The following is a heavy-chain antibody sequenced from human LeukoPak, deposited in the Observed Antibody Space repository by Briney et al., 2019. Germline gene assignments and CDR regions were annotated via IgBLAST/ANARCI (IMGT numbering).Heavy chain of an antibody. J-gene: IGHJ4*02. CDR3: ARGDSSGWYYRGYFDY. CDR1: GGSISSSSYY. Sequence: SETLSLTCTVSGGSISSSSYYWGWIRQPPGKGLEWIGSIYYSGSTYYNPSLKSRVTISVDTSKNQFSLKLSSVTAADTAVYFCARGDSSGWYYRGYFDYWGQGTLVTVSS. V-gene: IGHV4-39*07. CDR2: IYYSGST. D-gene: IGHD6-19*01.